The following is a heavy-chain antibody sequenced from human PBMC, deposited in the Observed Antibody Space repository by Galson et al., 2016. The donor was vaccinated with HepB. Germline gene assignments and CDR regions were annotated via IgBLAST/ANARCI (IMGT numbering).Heavy chain of an antibody. CDR3: ATGPLGAISVSFDY. J-gene: IGHJ4*02. D-gene: IGHD1-26*01. CDR1: GKSLSELS. V-gene: IGHV1-24*01. CDR2: FDPEDGET. Sequence: SVKVSCKVSGKSLSELSMYWVRQAPGKGLEWMGGFDPEDGETLYAQMFQGRVTMTEDTSTDTAYMELSSLRSEDTAVYYCATGPLGAISVSFDYWGQGTLVTDSS.